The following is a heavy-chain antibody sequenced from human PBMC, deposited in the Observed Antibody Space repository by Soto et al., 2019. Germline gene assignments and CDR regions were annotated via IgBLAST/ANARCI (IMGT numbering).Heavy chain of an antibody. CDR2: IRSGSDVI. CDR1: GFSFSTYT. Sequence: GGSLRLSCAASGFSFSTYTMNWVRQAPGKGLEWVSYIRSGSDVIYYADSVQGRFTVSRDNAKNSLYLQMDSLRAEDTAVYYCVRAECTSCYGFRHWGQGTLVTVSS. V-gene: IGHV3-48*01. J-gene: IGHJ1*01. CDR3: VRAECTSCYGFRH. D-gene: IGHD2-2*01.